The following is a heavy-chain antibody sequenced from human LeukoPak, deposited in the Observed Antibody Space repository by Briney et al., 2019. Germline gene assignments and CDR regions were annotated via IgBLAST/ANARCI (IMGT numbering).Heavy chain of an antibody. CDR2: IIHSGST. J-gene: IGHJ6*03. D-gene: IGHD3-10*01. V-gene: IGHV4-34*12. CDR1: GGSFSGYY. CDR3: EHSGWFGEPRREHSTRNTENYYYYYYMDV. Sequence: SETLSLTCAVYGGSFSGYYWSWIRQPPGKGLEWIGEIIHSGSTNYNPSLKSRVTISVDTSKNQFSLKLSSVTAADTAVYYWEHSGWFGEPRREHSTRNTENYYYYYYMDVWGKGTTVTVSS.